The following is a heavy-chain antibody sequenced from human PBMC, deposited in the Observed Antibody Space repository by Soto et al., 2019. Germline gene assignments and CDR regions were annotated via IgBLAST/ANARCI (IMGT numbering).Heavy chain of an antibody. CDR2: IWYDGSNK. Sequence: QVQLVESGGGVVQPGRSLRLSCAASGFTFSSYGMHWVRQAPGKGLEWVAVIWYDGSNKYYADSVKGRFTISRDNSKNTLYLQMNSLRAEDTAVYYCARGAPWGEIIDAFDIWGQGTMVTVSS. D-gene: IGHD3-10*01. V-gene: IGHV3-33*01. J-gene: IGHJ3*02. CDR1: GFTFSSYG. CDR3: ARGAPWGEIIDAFDI.